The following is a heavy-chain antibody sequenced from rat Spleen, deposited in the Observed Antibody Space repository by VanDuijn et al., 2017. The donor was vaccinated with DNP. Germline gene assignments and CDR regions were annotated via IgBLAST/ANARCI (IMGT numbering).Heavy chain of an antibody. Sequence: EVQLVESGGGLVQPGRSLKVSCAASGFTFSDYNMAWVRQAPKKGLEWVATIIYDGSRTYYRDSVKGRFTISRDNADHTLYLQMDSLRSEDTATYYCATPPYGYNYWYFDFWGPGTVVTVTS. CDR1: GFTFSDYN. V-gene: IGHV5S10*01. CDR2: IIYDGSRT. CDR3: ATPPYGYNYWYFDF. J-gene: IGHJ1*01. D-gene: IGHD1-6*01.